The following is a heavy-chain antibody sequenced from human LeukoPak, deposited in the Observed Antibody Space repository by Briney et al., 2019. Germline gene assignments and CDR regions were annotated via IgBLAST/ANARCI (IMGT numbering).Heavy chain of an antibody. J-gene: IGHJ6*02. CDR1: GGSFSGYY. CDR3: ARVKFPYHYYGMDV. CDR2: INHSGST. Sequence: SETLSLTCAVYGGSFSGYYWSWIRQPPGKGLEWIGEINHSGSTNYNPSLKSRVTISVDTSKNQFSLKLSSVTAADTAVYYCARVKFPYHYYGMDVWGQGTTVTVSS. V-gene: IGHV4-34*01. D-gene: IGHD2-21*01.